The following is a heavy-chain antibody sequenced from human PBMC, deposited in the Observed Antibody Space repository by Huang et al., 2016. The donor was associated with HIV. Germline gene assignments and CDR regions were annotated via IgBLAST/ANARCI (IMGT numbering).Heavy chain of an antibody. CDR3: AAGYDTYYDI. CDR2: CAPEQGET. J-gene: IGHJ3*02. Sequence: QVQLVQSGAEVKKPGASVKVSCKVSGYTLTELSIHWVRQAPGKGLEWMGGCAPEQGETIYAQNCQGRVTMTEDTSTDTAYMELHSLRPEDTAVYYCAAGYDTYYDIWGQGTMVIASS. V-gene: IGHV1-24*01. CDR1: GYTLTELS. D-gene: IGHD2-21*01.